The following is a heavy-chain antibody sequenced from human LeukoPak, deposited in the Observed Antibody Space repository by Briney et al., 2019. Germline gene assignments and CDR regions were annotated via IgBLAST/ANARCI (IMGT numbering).Heavy chain of an antibody. CDR1: GFTLSSYA. J-gene: IGHJ4*02. CDR3: AKGWWSLDY. Sequence: PGGSLRLSCAASGFTLSSYAMSWVRQAPGKGLEWVSVITSSGGSTYYADSVKGRFTISRDNSKNTLYLQMNSLRAEDTAVYYCAKGWWSLDYWGQGTLVTVSS. CDR2: ITSSGGST. V-gene: IGHV3-23*01. D-gene: IGHD2-15*01.